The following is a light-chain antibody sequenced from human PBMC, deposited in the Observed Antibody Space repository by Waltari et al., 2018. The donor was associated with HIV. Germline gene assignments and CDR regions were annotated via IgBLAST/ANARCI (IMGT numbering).Light chain of an antibody. J-gene: IGKJ4*01. Sequence: TVLTQSPGTLSLSPGERATLSCRASQSISNRVAWYQQKPGQAPRLLIYDASNRASAIPARFSGSGSWTDFTLTISGLEPEDFAVYYCQHRASWPLTFGGGTKVEIK. CDR1: QSISNR. V-gene: IGKV3-11*01. CDR3: QHRASWPLT. CDR2: DAS.